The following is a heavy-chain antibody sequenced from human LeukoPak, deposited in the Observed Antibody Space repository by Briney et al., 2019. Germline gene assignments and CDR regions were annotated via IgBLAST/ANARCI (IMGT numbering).Heavy chain of an antibody. CDR3: AKELGYCSGGSCYPGS. Sequence: GSLRLSCPASGFTFSSYAMSWVRQAPGKGLEWVSAISGSGGSTYYADSVKGRFTISRDNSKNTLYLQMNSLRAEDTAVYYCAKELGYCSGGSCYPGSWGQGTLVTVSS. CDR2: ISGSGGST. CDR1: GFTFSSYA. J-gene: IGHJ4*02. V-gene: IGHV3-23*01. D-gene: IGHD2-15*01.